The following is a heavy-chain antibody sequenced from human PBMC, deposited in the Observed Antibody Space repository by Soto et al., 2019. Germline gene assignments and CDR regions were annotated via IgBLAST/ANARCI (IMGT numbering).Heavy chain of an antibody. CDR2: VIPIFPKA. CDR3: ARCHSDSSGPGYLDS. Sequence: QVRLVQSEAEVKKAGSSVKVSCKASGGTFSSVAVTWVRQAPGQGLEWMGGVIPIFPKANYAQKFQGRATITVDKSTSTVYMELNSLKSEDTAMYYCARCHSDSSGPGYLDSWGQGTLVTV. CDR1: GGTFSSVA. J-gene: IGHJ4*02. D-gene: IGHD3-22*01. V-gene: IGHV1-69*06.